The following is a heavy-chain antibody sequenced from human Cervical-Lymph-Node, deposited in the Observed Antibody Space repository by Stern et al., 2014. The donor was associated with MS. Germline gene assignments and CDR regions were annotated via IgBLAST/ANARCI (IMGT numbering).Heavy chain of an antibody. Sequence: QVQLGQSGAEVKEPGASVKVSCKASGSTFRTDYFHWVRQAPGQGFEWMGIINPSGGTTNYAQKFQGRVAMTRETSTSTLYMDLSSLRSEDTAVYYCFGSGSNADYWGQGTLITVSS. CDR3: FGSGSNADY. V-gene: IGHV1-46*01. CDR2: INPSGGTT. J-gene: IGHJ4*02. D-gene: IGHD3-10*01. CDR1: GSTFRTDY.